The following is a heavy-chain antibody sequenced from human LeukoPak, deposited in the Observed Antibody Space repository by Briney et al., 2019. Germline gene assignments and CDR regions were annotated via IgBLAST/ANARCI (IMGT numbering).Heavy chain of an antibody. J-gene: IGHJ3*02. CDR2: IDARNGIV. CDR1: GFTFTMFG. D-gene: IGHD3-3*01. Sequence: GGSLRLSCAASGFTFTMFGMNWVRQAPGKGLEWVSYIDARNGIVYYADSVQGRFTISRDDAKDSVFLQMNSLRVDDTAVYYCARTYDFGRGPPGDAFDNWGQGTLVTVPS. V-gene: IGHV3-48*01. CDR3: ARTYDFGRGPPGDAFDN.